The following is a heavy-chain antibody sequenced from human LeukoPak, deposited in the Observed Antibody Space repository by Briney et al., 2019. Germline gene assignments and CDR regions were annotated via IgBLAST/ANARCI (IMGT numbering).Heavy chain of an antibody. CDR2: ISGSGGST. V-gene: IGHV3-23*01. Sequence: GGSLRLSCAASGFTFSSYAMSWVRQAPGKGLEWVSAISGSGGSTYYADSVKGRFTISRDNSKNTLYLQMNSLRAEDTAVYYCARAPYSSSWHYFDDWGQGTLVTVSS. CDR3: ARAPYSSSWHYFDD. J-gene: IGHJ4*02. CDR1: GFTFSSYA. D-gene: IGHD6-13*01.